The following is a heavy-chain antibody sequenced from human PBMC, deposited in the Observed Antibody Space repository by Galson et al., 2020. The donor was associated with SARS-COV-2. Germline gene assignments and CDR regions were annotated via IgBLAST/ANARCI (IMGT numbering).Heavy chain of an antibody. CDR1: GFTFSSYW. J-gene: IGHJ6*02. Sequence: GESLKISCATSGFTFSSYWMHWVRQAPGKGLVWVSRINSDGSSTSHADSVKGRFTISRDNAKNTLYLQMNSLRAEETAGYYCASLLWFGELLPYYYYGMDVWGQGTKVTVSS. CDR3: ASLLWFGELLPYYYYGMDV. V-gene: IGHV3-74*01. CDR2: INSDGSST. D-gene: IGHD3-10*01.